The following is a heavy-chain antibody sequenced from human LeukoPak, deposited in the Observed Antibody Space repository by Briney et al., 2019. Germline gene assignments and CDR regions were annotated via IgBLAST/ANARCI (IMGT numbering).Heavy chain of an antibody. Sequence: GGSPRLSCVASGFTFTDYFMSWVRQAPGKGLEWVASIKHNGGEKYYVDSVKGRFTISRDNAKNSLYLELSSLRVEDTAVYYCARDRGWRSSGYYLYHFDYWGQGTLVTFAS. D-gene: IGHD3-22*01. V-gene: IGHV3-7*01. CDR3: ARDRGWRSSGYYLYHFDY. CDR2: IKHNGGEK. J-gene: IGHJ4*02. CDR1: GFTFTDYF.